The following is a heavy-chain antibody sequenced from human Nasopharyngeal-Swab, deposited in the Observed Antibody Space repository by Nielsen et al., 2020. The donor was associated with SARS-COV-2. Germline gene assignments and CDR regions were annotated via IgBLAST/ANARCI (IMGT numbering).Heavy chain of an antibody. V-gene: IGHV3-48*02. CDR1: GFTFSSYS. CDR2: ISSSGSTI. J-gene: IGHJ6*02. CDR3: ARETFGELSYYYYGMDV. D-gene: IGHD3-10*01. Sequence: GESLKISCAASGFTFSSYSMNWVRQAPGKGLEWVSYISSSGSTIYYADSVKGRFTISRDNAKNSLYLQMNSLRDEDTAVYYCARETFGELSYYYYGMDVWGQGTTVTVSS.